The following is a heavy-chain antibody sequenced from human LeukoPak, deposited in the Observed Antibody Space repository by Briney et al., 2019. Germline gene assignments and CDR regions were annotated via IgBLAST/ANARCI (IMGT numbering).Heavy chain of an antibody. D-gene: IGHD3-3*01. CDR1: GFTFSSYW. CDR2: INSDGSST. J-gene: IGHJ3*02. Sequence: PGGSLRLSCAASGFTFSSYWMHWVRQAPGKGLVWVSRINSDGSSTSYADSVKGRFTISRDNAKNTPYLQMNSLRAEDTAVYYCARVGYDFWSGYYGYAFDIWGQGTMVTVSS. CDR3: ARVGYDFWSGYYGYAFDI. V-gene: IGHV3-74*01.